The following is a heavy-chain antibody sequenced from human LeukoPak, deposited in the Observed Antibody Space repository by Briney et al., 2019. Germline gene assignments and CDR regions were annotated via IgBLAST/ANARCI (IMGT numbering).Heavy chain of an antibody. D-gene: IGHD6-6*01. J-gene: IGHJ4*02. Sequence: PGGSLRLSCAASGFTFSDYAMHWVRLAPGKGLEWVAVISYDGSNKYYADSVKGRFTISRDNSKNTLYLQMNSLRAEDTAVYYCAKAEARSYFDYWGQGTLVTVSS. CDR2: ISYDGSNK. CDR3: AKAEARSYFDY. V-gene: IGHV3-30*04. CDR1: GFTFSDYA.